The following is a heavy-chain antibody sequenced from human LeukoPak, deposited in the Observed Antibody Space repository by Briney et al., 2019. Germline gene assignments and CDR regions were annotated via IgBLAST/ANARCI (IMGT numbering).Heavy chain of an antibody. Sequence: PSETLSLTCTVSGGSVSSGSYYWSWIRQPPGKGLEWIGYIYYSGSTNYNPSLKSRVTISVDTSKNQFSLKLSSVTAADTAVYYCARERGYGGYAPYYWGQGTLVTVSS. J-gene: IGHJ4*02. V-gene: IGHV4-61*01. CDR2: IYYSGST. CDR3: ARERGYGGYAPYY. D-gene: IGHD4-17*01. CDR1: GGSVSSGSYY.